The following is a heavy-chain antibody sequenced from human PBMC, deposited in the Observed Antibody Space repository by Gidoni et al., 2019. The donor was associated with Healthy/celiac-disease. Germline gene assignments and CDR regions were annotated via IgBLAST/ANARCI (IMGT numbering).Heavy chain of an antibody. CDR3: ARTYSSGWENWFDP. CDR2: IDWDDDK. CDR1: GFSLSTSGMC. V-gene: IGHV2-70*15. J-gene: IGHJ5*02. Sequence: QVTLRESGPALVKPTQTLTMTCTFSGFSLSTSGMCVSWIRQPPGKALEWLARIDWDDDKYYSTSLKTRLTISKDTSKNQVVLTMTNMDPVDTATYYCARTYSSGWENWFDPWGQGTLVTVSS. D-gene: IGHD6-19*01.